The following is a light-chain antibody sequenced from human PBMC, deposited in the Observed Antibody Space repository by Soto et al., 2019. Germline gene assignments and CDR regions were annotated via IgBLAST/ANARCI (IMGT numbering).Light chain of an antibody. V-gene: IGLV2-14*01. CDR3: SSYTTISTLV. J-gene: IGLJ3*02. CDR1: SSDVGGYHY. CDR2: EVT. Sequence: QSVLAQPASVSGSPGQSITISCTGTSSDVGGYHYVSWYQHLPGKAPKLMIYEVTNRPSGVSNRFSGSKPGNTASLTISGLQAEDEADYYCSSYTTISTLVFGGGTKVTVL.